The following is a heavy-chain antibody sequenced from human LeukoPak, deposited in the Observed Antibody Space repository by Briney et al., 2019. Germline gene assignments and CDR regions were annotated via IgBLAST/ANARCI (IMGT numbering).Heavy chain of an antibody. D-gene: IGHD6-6*01. CDR3: ASTLHSFAYSSSLQVQDWYFDL. CDR2: ISAYNGNT. CDR1: GYTFTSYG. J-gene: IGHJ2*01. Sequence: ASVKVSCKASGYTFTSYGISWVRQAPGQGLEWMGWISAYNGNTNYAQKLQGRVTVTTDTSTSTAYMELRSLRSDDTAVYYCASTLHSFAYSSSLQVQDWYFDLWGRGTLVTVSS. V-gene: IGHV1-18*01.